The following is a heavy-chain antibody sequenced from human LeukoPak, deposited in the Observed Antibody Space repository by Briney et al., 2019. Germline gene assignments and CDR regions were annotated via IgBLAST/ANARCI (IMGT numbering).Heavy chain of an antibody. CDR2: IRYDGSNE. V-gene: IGHV3-30*02. CDR3: AKDLTYDSTGSDY. Sequence: GGSLRLSCAASGFTFSSYGMHWVRQAPGRGLEWVAFIRYDGSNEHYPDSVKGRFTISRDNSKNTLYLQMNSLRAEDTAVYYCAKDLTYDSTGSDYWGQGIVVTVSS. D-gene: IGHD3-22*01. J-gene: IGHJ4*02. CDR1: GFTFSSYG.